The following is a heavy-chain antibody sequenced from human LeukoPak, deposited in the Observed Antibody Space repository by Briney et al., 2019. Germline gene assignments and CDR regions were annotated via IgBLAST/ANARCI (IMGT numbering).Heavy chain of an antibody. CDR3: ARVDTTLSYKPDY. Sequence: GGSLRLSCAASGFTVSTNCMIWVRQPPGKGLEWVSVIYNTGSKYNADSVKGRFTISRHNSKNTVYLQMNNLRAEDTAMYYCARVDTTLSYKPDYWGQGTLVTVSS. D-gene: IGHD1-1*01. V-gene: IGHV3-53*04. CDR2: IYNTGSK. CDR1: GFTVSTNC. J-gene: IGHJ4*02.